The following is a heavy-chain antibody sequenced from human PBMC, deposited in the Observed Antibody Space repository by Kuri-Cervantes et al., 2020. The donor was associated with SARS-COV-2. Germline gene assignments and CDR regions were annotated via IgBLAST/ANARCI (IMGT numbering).Heavy chain of an antibody. D-gene: IGHD3-22*01. CDR3: ARETPDYYDSSGYLYFDY. V-gene: IGHV1-18*01. CDR1: GYTFTSYG. Sequence: ASVKVSCKASGYTFTSYGISWVRQAPGQGLEWMGWISAYNGNTNYAQKLQGRVTMTTDTSTSTAYMELRSLRSDDTAVYHCARETPDYYDSSGYLYFDYWGQGTLVTVSS. J-gene: IGHJ4*02. CDR2: ISAYNGNT.